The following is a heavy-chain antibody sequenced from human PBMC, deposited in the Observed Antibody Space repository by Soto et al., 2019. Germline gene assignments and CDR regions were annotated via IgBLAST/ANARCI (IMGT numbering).Heavy chain of an antibody. CDR3: ARYYYHSSGSYRFDY. CDR1: GYSFTSYW. Sequence: GESLKISCKGSGYSFTSYWIGWVRQMPGKGLEWMGIIYPGDSDTRYSPSFQGQVTISADKSISTAYLQWSSLTASDTAMYYCARYYYHSSGSYRFDYWGQGALVPVSS. D-gene: IGHD3-22*01. CDR2: IYPGDSDT. J-gene: IGHJ4*02. V-gene: IGHV5-51*01.